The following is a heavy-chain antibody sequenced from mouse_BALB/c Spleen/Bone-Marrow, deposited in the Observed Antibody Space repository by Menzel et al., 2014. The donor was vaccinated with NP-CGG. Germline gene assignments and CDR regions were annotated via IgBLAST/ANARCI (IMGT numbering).Heavy chain of an antibody. V-gene: IGHV14-3*02. J-gene: IGHJ4*01. CDR1: GFNIKDTY. CDR3: TRYGNGVMDY. D-gene: IGHD2-1*01. Sequence: VQLQQSGAELVKPGASVKLSCTASGFNIKDTYMHWVKQRPEQGLEWIGRIDTANGNTKYDPKFQGKATITADTSSNAANLQLSSRTSEDAAVYYCTRYGNGVMDYWGQGTSVTVSS. CDR2: IDTANGNT.